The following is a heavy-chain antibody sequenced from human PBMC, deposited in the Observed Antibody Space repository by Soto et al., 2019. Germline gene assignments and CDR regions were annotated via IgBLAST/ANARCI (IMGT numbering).Heavy chain of an antibody. CDR3: STYDYIWGTDRYRWAY. J-gene: IGHJ4*02. Sequence: LRLSCAASGSTFSNAWMTWVRQAPGKGLEWVGHIKSKTDGGTTHYAAPVEGRFTISRDDSKNTLYLHMNSLKTEDTAVYYCSTYDYIWGTDRYRWAYWGQGTLVTVSS. D-gene: IGHD3-16*02. V-gene: IGHV3-15*01. CDR2: IKSKTDGGTT. CDR1: GSTFSNAW.